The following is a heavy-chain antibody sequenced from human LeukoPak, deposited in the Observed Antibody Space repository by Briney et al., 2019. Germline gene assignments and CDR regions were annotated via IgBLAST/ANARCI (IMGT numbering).Heavy chain of an antibody. Sequence: ASVKVSCKASGYSFTGYYMHWVRQAPGQGLEWMGWINPHSGGTDYAQKFQGRVTMTRDTSISTVYMEMSRLRYDDTAIYYCASGGYNSGWFGWGQNAFDMWGQGTVVSVSS. V-gene: IGHV1-2*02. CDR3: ASGGYNSGWFGWGQNAFDM. D-gene: IGHD6-19*01. J-gene: IGHJ3*02. CDR1: GYSFTGYY. CDR2: INPHSGGT.